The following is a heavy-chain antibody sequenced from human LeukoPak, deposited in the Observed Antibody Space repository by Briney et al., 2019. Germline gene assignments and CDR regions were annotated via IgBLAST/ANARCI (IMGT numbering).Heavy chain of an antibody. CDR2: ISSSGGNT. D-gene: IGHD2-21*02. CDR1: GFTFSSYA. J-gene: IGHJ4*02. Sequence: GRSLRLSCAASGFTFSSYAMSWVRQAPGKGLEWVSGISSSGGNTYYADSVKGRFSISRDNSKNTLYVQMNSLRAEDTALYYCAKGRGGDWIFDHWGQGTLVTVSS. CDR3: AKGRGGDWIFDH. V-gene: IGHV3-23*01.